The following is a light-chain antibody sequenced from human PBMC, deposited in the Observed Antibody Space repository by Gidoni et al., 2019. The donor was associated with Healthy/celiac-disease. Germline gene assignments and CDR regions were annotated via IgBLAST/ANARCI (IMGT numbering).Light chain of an antibody. J-gene: IGLJ2*01. Sequence: QSALTQPASVSGSPGQSITISCTGTSSEVGGYNYVSWYQQHPGKAPNLMIYDVSNRPSGVSNRFSGSKSGNTASLTISGLQAEDEADYYCSSYTSSSTVVFGGGTKLTVL. V-gene: IGLV2-14*03. CDR3: SSYTSSSTVV. CDR2: DVS. CDR1: SSEVGGYNY.